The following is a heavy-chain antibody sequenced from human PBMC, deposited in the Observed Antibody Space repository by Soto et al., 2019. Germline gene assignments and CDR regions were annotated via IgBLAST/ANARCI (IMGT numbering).Heavy chain of an antibody. J-gene: IGHJ6*02. CDR3: ACRHFDWLSGDYGMDV. Sequence: SETLSLTCAVSGYSISSGYYLGWIRQPPGKGLEWIGSIYHSGSTYYNPSLKSRVTISVDTSKNQFSLKLSSVTAADTAVYYCACRHFDWLSGDYGMDVWGQGTTVTVSS. CDR1: GYSISSGYY. V-gene: IGHV4-38-2*01. CDR2: IYHSGST. D-gene: IGHD3-9*01.